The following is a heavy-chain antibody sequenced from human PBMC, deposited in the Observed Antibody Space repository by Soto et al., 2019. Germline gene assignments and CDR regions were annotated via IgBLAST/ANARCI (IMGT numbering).Heavy chain of an antibody. V-gene: IGHV1-3*01. CDR1: GYTFTSYA. CDR2: INAGNGNT. CDR3: ARDCIRYIVATPGY. J-gene: IGHJ4*01. D-gene: IGHD5-12*01. Sequence: ASVKVSCKASGYTFTSYAMHWVRQAPGQRLEWMGWINAGNGNTKYSQKFQGRVTITRDTSASTAYMELSSLRSEDTAVYYCARDCIRYIVATPGYWGHGTLFTVSS.